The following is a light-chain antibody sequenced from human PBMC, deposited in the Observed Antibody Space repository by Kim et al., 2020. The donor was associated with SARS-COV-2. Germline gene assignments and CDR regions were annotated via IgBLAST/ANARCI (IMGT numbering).Light chain of an antibody. J-gene: IGKJ1*01. CDR1: QSIRTY. Sequence: ASVGDRVTITCRASQSIRTYLNWYQQKPGKAPKLLLYDASTLHSGVPSRFSASGSGTDFTLTITSLQPDDFATYYCQQGSRTPPTFGQGTKVDIK. V-gene: IGKV1-39*01. CDR3: QQGSRTPPT. CDR2: DAS.